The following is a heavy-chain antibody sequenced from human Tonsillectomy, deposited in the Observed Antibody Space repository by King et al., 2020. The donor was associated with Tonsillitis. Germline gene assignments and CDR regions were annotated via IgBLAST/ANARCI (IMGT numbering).Heavy chain of an antibody. V-gene: IGHV3-30*02. CDR3: SRGARLKLGQREFVH. CDR1: GFNFTKYG. J-gene: IGHJ4*02. CDR2: IRSDGSLV. D-gene: IGHD7-27*01. Sequence: VQLVESGGGVVQPGGSLRLACVTSGFNFTKYGFHWVRQVPGRGLEWVATIRSDGSLVHYADSVRGRFTVSRETSQTAVYLEMTSLTPADTALYYCSRGARLKLGQREFVHWGQGTLVTVSS.